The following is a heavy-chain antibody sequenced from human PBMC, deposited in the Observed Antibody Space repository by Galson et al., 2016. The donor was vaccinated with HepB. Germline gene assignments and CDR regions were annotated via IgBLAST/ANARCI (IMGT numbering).Heavy chain of an antibody. V-gene: IGHV1-2*02. CDR3: ARGGTASALDS. D-gene: IGHD3-16*01. Sequence: SVKVSCKASGYTFTGYQVHWVRQAPGQGLEWMGWINPNSGVTIYAQKFQGRVTMTRDTSINAAHMELSSLTSDDTGVYYCARGGTASALDSWGQGTLVTVSS. CDR2: INPNSGVT. J-gene: IGHJ4*02. CDR1: GYTFTGYQ.